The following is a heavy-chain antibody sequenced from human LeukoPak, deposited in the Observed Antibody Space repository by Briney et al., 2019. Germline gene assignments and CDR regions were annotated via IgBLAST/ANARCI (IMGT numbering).Heavy chain of an antibody. V-gene: IGHV3-9*01. CDR2: INWNSGSI. CDR1: GFTFTNYA. D-gene: IGHD3-22*01. Sequence: GGSLRLSCAASGFTFTNYAMHWVRQAPGKGLEWVSGINWNSGSIGYADSVKGRFTISRDDAKNSLYLQMNSLRAEDTALYYCAKDPYYDSSGTFDYWGRGTLVTVSS. J-gene: IGHJ4*02. CDR3: AKDPYYDSSGTFDY.